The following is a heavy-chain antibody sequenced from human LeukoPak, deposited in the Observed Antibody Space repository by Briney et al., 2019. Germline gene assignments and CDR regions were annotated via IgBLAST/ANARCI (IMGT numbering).Heavy chain of an antibody. Sequence: ASVKVSCKASGYTFPSYDINWVRQATGQGLEWMGWMNPNSGNTGYAQKFQGRVTMTRNTSISTAYMELSSLKSEDTAVYYCARNSAGERYFQHWGQGTLVTVSS. CDR1: GYTFPSYD. J-gene: IGHJ1*01. CDR3: ARNSAGERYFQH. D-gene: IGHD2-21*01. CDR2: MNPNSGNT. V-gene: IGHV1-8*01.